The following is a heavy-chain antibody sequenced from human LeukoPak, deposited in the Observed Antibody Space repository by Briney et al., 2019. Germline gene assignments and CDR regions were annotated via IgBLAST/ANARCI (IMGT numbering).Heavy chain of an antibody. CDR1: GFTFSSYG. D-gene: IGHD3-16*02. Sequence: GGFLRLSCAASGFTFSSYGMHWVRQAPGKGLEWVAFIRYDGSNKYYADSVKGRFTISRDNSKNTLYLQMNSLRAEDTAVYYCAKDPYDYVWGSYRHWGQGTPVTVSS. J-gene: IGHJ4*02. CDR2: IRYDGSNK. CDR3: AKDPYDYVWGSYRH. V-gene: IGHV3-30*02.